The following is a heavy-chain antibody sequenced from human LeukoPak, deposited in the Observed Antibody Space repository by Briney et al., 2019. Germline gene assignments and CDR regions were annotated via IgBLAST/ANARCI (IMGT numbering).Heavy chain of an antibody. CDR2: ISAYNGNT. Sequence: GASVKVSCKASGYTFTSYGISWVRQAPGQGLEWMGWISAYNGNTNYAQKLQGRVTMTTDTSTSTAYMELRSLRSEDTAVYYCARRLSYCSSTSCGARKRYNWFDPWGQGTLVTVSS. J-gene: IGHJ5*02. CDR1: GYTFTSYG. D-gene: IGHD2-2*01. CDR3: ARRLSYCSSTSCGARKRYNWFDP. V-gene: IGHV1-18*01.